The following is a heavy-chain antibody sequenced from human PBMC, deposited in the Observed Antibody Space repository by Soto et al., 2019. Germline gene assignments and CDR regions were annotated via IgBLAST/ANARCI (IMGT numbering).Heavy chain of an antibody. CDR2: IYYSGST. D-gene: IGHD3-9*01. CDR3: ARPILTGYYTDAFDI. CDR1: GGSIGSGGYY. V-gene: IGHV4-31*03. Sequence: QVQLQESGPGLVKPSQTLSLTCTVSGGSIGSGGYYWSWIRQHPGKGLEWIGYIYYSGSTYYNPSLKSRVTISVDTSKNQFSLKLSSVTAADTAVYYCARPILTGYYTDAFDIWGQGTMVTVSS. J-gene: IGHJ3*02.